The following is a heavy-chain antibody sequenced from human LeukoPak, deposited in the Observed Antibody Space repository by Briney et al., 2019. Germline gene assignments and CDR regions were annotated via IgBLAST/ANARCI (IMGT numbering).Heavy chain of an antibody. CDR3: ARDGSGNLDC. J-gene: IGHJ4*02. CDR1: GFSFSDYY. V-gene: IGHV3-11*04. CDR2: IGSTI. Sequence: GGSLRLSCVASGFSFSDYYMSWIRQAPGGGLEWVSYIGSTIYYADSVKGRFTISRDNAKNSLYLQMNSLRAEDTAVYYCARDGSGNLDCWGQGTLVTVSS. D-gene: IGHD3-10*01.